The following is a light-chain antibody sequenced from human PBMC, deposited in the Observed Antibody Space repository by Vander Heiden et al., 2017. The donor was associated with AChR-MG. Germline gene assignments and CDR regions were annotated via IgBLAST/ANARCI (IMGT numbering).Light chain of an antibody. CDR3: AAWDDSLNGVV. CDR1: SSHIGSNT. V-gene: IGLV1-44*01. Sequence: QSVLTQPPSASGTPGQRVTISCSGSSSHIGSNTVNWYQQRPGTAPKLLIYSNKQRPSGVPDRFSGSKSGTSASLAISGLQSEDEADYYCAAWDDSLNGVVFGGGTKLTVL. J-gene: IGLJ2*01. CDR2: SNK.